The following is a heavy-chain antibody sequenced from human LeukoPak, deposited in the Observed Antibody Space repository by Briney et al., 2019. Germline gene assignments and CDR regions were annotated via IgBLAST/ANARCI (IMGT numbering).Heavy chain of an antibody. CDR3: ATRIGNSSSWTLYYFDY. V-gene: IGHV4-34*01. J-gene: IGHJ4*02. D-gene: IGHD6-13*01. CDR2: INHSGST. CDR1: GGSFSGYY. Sequence: SETLSLTCAVYGGSFSGYYWSWIRQPPGKGLEWIGEINHSGSTNYNPSLKSRVTISVDTSKNQFSLKLSSVTAADTAVYYCATRIGNSSSWTLYYFDYWGQGTLVTVSS.